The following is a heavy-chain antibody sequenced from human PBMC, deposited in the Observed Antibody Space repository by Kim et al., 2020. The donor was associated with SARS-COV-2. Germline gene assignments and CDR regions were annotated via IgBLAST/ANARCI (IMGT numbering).Heavy chain of an antibody. V-gene: IGHV1-46*01. CDR2: INPSGGTT. CDR3: ATERRWTFQFDC. Sequence: ASVKVSCKASGYTFTNYYLHWVRQAPGQGLEWMGIINPSGGTTSYPQKFQGRVTMTRDTSTSTVYMELSSLRSEDTAVYYCATERRWTFQFDCWGQGTLVTVSS. J-gene: IGHJ4*02. CDR1: GYTFTNYY.